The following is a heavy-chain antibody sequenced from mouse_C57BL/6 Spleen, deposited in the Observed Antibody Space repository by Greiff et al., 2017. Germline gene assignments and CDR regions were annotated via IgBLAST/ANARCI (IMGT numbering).Heavy chain of an antibody. Sequence: EVQLVESGGGLVQPKGSLKLSCAASGFSFNTYAMNWVRQAPGKGLEWVARIRSKSNNYATYYADSVKDRFTISRDDSESMLYLQMNNLKTEDTAMYYCVRGSNYVEYYAMDYWGQGTSVTVSS. CDR2: IRSKSNNYAT. CDR1: GFSFNTYA. J-gene: IGHJ4*01. D-gene: IGHD2-5*01. CDR3: VRGSNYVEYYAMDY. V-gene: IGHV10-1*01.